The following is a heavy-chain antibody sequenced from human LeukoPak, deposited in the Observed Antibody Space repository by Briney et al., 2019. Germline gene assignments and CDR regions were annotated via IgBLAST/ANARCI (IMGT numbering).Heavy chain of an antibody. CDR2: ISGSGGST. D-gene: IGHD6-19*01. CDR1: GFTFSSYA. J-gene: IGHJ4*02. Sequence: GGSLRLSCAASGFTFSSYAMSWVRQAPGKGLEWVSAISGSGGSTYYADSVKGRFTISRDNSKNTLHLQMNSLRAEDTAVYYCAKRSRGIAVAGHFDYWGQGTLVTVSS. CDR3: AKRSRGIAVAGHFDY. V-gene: IGHV3-23*01.